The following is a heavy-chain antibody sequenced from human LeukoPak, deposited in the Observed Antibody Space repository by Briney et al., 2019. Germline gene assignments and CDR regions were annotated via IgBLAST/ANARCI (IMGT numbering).Heavy chain of an antibody. Sequence: PGGSLRLSCAASGFTFSSSWMNWVRPAPGKGLEWVANIRQDGSDKYYVDSVKGRVTISRDNAKNSLYLQMNSLRAEDAAVYYCARGYGDSIHFDYWGQGTLVTVSS. V-gene: IGHV3-7*04. J-gene: IGHJ4*02. D-gene: IGHD4-17*01. CDR2: IRQDGSDK. CDR3: ARGYGDSIHFDY. CDR1: GFTFSSSW.